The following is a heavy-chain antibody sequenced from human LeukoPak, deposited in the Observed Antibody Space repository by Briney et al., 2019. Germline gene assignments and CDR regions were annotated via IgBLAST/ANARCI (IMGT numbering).Heavy chain of an antibody. CDR3: ASPTYGSGSYYNLALDY. Sequence: ASVKVSCKASGYTFTSYAMHWVRQAPGQRLEWMGWINAGNGNTKYSQKFQGRVTITRDTSASTAYMELSSLGSEDTAVYYCASPTYGSGSYYNLALDYWGQGTLVTVSS. D-gene: IGHD3-10*01. CDR2: INAGNGNT. V-gene: IGHV1-3*01. J-gene: IGHJ4*02. CDR1: GYTFTSYA.